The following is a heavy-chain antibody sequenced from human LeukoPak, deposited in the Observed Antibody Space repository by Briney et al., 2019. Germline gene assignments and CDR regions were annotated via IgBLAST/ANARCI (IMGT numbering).Heavy chain of an antibody. CDR2: IKSKSAGGTT. CDR3: TTDASPYCAAGVCYTGGNFDS. J-gene: IGHJ4*02. CDR1: GFIFSDAW. Sequence: GGSLRLSCAASGFIFSDAWMSWVRQTPGKGLEWVGRIKSKSAGGTTDYAAPVKGRFTISRDDSKNTLYLQMNSLKTEDTALYYCTTDASPYCAAGVCYTGGNFDSWGQGTLLTVSS. V-gene: IGHV3-15*01. D-gene: IGHD2-8*02.